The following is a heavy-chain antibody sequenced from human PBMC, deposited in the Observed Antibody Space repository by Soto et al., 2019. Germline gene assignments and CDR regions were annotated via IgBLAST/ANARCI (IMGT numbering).Heavy chain of an antibody. J-gene: IGHJ3*02. CDR3: ARELHSSGNASDI. V-gene: IGHV3-30-3*01. CDR1: GFTFSSYA. D-gene: IGHD6-19*01. CDR2: ISYDGSNK. Sequence: QVQLVESGGGVVQPGRSLRLSCAASGFTFSSYAMHWVRQAPGKGLEWVAVISYDGSNKYYADSVKGRFTISRDNSKNTLYLQMNSLRAEDTAVYYCARELHSSGNASDIWGQGTMVTVSS.